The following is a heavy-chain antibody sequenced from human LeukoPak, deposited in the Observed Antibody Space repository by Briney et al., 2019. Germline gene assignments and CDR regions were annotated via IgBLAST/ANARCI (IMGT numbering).Heavy chain of an antibody. D-gene: IGHD6-19*01. Sequence: GGSLRLSCAASGFTFDDYAMHWVRQAPGKGLEWVSGISGNGGSIAYADSVKGRFTISRDNSKNSLYLQMNRLRDEETALYSCEKWSSGLDAFAYWGQGTVVTVSS. CDR1: GFTFDDYA. CDR3: EKWSSGLDAFAY. J-gene: IGHJ4*02. V-gene: IGHV3-9*01. CDR2: ISGNGGSI.